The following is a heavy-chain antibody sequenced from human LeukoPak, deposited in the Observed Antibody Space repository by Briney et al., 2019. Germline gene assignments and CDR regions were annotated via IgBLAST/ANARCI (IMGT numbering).Heavy chain of an antibody. CDR3: AREGYSTACDY. CDR2: ISSTSNYI. CDR1: GFTFSSHA. J-gene: IGHJ4*02. D-gene: IGHD4-11*01. Sequence: GGSLRLSCAASGFTFSSHAMSWVRQAPGKGLEWVSSISSTSNYIYYADSVKGRFTISRDNAKNSLYLQMNSLRADDTAVYFCAREGYSTACDYWGQGILVTVSS. V-gene: IGHV3-21*01.